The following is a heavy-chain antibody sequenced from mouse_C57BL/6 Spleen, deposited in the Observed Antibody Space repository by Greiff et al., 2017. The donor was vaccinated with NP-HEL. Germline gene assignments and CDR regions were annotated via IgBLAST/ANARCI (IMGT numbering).Heavy chain of an antibody. D-gene: IGHD1-1*01. CDR1: GYTFTSYW. Sequence: QVQLQQPGTELVKPGASVKLSCKASGYTFTSYWMHWVKQRPGQGLEWIGNINPSNGGTNYNEKFKSKATLTVDKSSSTAYMQLSSLTSEDSAVYDCARSGYGSRPLFDYWGQGTTLTVSS. J-gene: IGHJ2*01. CDR2: INPSNGGT. CDR3: ARSGYGSRPLFDY. V-gene: IGHV1-53*01.